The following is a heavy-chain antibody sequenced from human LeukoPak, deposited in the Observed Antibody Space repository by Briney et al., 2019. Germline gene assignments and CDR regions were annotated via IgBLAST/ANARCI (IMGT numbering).Heavy chain of an antibody. Sequence: TLSLTCTVSGGSISSSSYYWGWIRQPAGKGLEWIGRIYTSGSTNYNPSLKSRVTISVDTSKNQFSLKLSSVTAADTAVYYCARSDYYDSSGYYRYYYYYYMDVWGKGTTVTISS. J-gene: IGHJ6*03. CDR1: GGSISSSSYY. CDR3: ARSDYYDSSGYYRYYYYYYMDV. CDR2: IYTSGST. V-gene: IGHV4-61*02. D-gene: IGHD3-22*01.